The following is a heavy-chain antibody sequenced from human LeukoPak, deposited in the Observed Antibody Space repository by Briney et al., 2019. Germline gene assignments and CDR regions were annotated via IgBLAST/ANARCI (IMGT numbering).Heavy chain of an antibody. CDR3: ARGEYSNYPKFVY. D-gene: IGHD4-11*01. CDR1: GYTFTGYY. V-gene: IGHV1-2*06. Sequence: ASVKVSCKASGYTFTGYYMHWVRQAPGQGLEWMGRINPNSGGTNYAQKFQGGVTMTRDTSISTAYMELSRLRSDDTAVYYCARGEYSNYPKFVYWGQGTLVTVSS. J-gene: IGHJ4*02. CDR2: INPNSGGT.